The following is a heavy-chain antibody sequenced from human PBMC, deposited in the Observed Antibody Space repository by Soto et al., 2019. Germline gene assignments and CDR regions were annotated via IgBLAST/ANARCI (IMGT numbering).Heavy chain of an antibody. CDR2: IYYSGST. CDR1: DGSISSGGYY. Sequence: SETLSLTCTVSDGSISSGGYYWSWIRQHPGKGLEWIGYIYYSGSTYYNPSLKSRVTISVDTSKNQFSLKLSSVTAADTAVYYCARGGYYDRSGYYYYYYGMEVWGQGTTVTVSS. V-gene: IGHV4-31*03. D-gene: IGHD3-22*01. CDR3: ARGGYYDRSGYYYYYYGMEV. J-gene: IGHJ6*02.